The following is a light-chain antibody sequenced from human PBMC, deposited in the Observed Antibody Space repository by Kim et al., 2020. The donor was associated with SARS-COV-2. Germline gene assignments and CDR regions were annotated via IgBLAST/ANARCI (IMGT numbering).Light chain of an antibody. CDR1: HNKVGRQG. CDR2: SNS. V-gene: IGLV10-54*04. Sequence: QTASNTPPGTHNKVGRQGEAWLQQAHGHAPNPQSYSNSNRPSGIPERFSSPRAGDTASLTITGHQAEDEADYCCSAWDIGLRSWLFGGGTQLTVL. CDR3: SAWDIGLRSWL. J-gene: IGLJ2*01.